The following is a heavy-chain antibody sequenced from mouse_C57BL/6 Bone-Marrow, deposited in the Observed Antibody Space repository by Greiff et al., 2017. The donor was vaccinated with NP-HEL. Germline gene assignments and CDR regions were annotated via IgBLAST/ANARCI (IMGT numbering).Heavy chain of an antibody. V-gene: IGHV5-4*03. CDR1: GFTFSSHA. D-gene: IGHD2-10*01. CDR2: ISDGGSYT. J-gene: IGHJ2*01. CDR3: ARALLLVFDY. Sequence: DVMLVESGGGLVKPGGSLKLSCAASGFTFSSHAMSWVRQTPEKRLEWVATISDGGSYTYYPDNVKGRFPISRDNAQNHLYLQMSHLKSEETAMYYCARALLLVFDYWGQGTTLTVSS.